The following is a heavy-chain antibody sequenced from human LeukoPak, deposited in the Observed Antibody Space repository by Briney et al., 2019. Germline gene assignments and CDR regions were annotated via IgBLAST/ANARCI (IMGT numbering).Heavy chain of an antibody. CDR3: ASVVPRHYIDY. D-gene: IGHD3-10*01. J-gene: IGHJ4*02. Sequence: GGSLRLSCAASGFTFSSYWMYWVRQAPGKGLVWVSRINNDGSSTNYAASVKGRFTISRDNAKNTLYLQMNSLRVEDTALYYCASVVPRHYIDYWGQGTLVTVSS. CDR2: INNDGSST. V-gene: IGHV3-74*01. CDR1: GFTFSSYW.